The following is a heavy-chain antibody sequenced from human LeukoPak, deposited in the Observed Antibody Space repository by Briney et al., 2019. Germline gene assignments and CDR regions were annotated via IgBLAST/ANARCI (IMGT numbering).Heavy chain of an antibody. CDR1: GASISSYY. CDR2: FYTSGST. V-gene: IGHV4-4*07. CDR3: ARGPSGASHYMDV. Sequence: PSETLSLTCTVSGASISSYYWSWIRQPAGKGLEWIGRFYTSGSTNYHPSLKSRVTMSVDTSKNQFSLKLTSVTAADPAVYYCARGPSGASHYMDVWGKGTTVTVSS. J-gene: IGHJ6*03.